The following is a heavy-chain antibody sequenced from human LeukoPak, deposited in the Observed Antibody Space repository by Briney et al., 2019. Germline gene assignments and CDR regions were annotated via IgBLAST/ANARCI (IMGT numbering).Heavy chain of an antibody. J-gene: IGHJ4*02. D-gene: IGHD3-16*02. CDR2: YSGST. CDR1: GGPITTYY. Sequence: SETLSLTCTVSGGPITTYYWSWIRQPPGKGLEWIGYYSGSTNYNPSLKSRVTISVDTSKNQFSLKLSSVTAADTAVYYCASFYDYVWGSYRYTEGPLDYWGQGTLVTVSS. V-gene: IGHV4-59*12. CDR3: ASFYDYVWGSYRYTEGPLDY.